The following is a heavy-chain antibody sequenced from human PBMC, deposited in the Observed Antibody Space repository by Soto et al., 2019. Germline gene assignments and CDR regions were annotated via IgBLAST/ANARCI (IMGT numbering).Heavy chain of an antibody. CDR2: ISDSGST. CDR3: ARDPGGYYCTSTSCLYFFDH. V-gene: IGHV3-23*01. CDR1: GFTFSNHA. J-gene: IGHJ4*02. D-gene: IGHD2-2*01. Sequence: EVQLLESGGALVQPGGSLRLSCAASGFTFSNHAMNWVRQAPGKGLEWVSTISDSGSTYYADSVKGRFTISRATSKTTLYLQKNSLRGEDTAVYYCARDPGGYYCTSTSCLYFFDHWGQGTLVIVSS.